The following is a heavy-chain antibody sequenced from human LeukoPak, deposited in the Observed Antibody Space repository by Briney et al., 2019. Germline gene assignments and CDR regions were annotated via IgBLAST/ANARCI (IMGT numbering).Heavy chain of an antibody. CDR3: AKSPLETTYYDFWSGYYNYYYYGMDV. Sequence: GGSLRLSCAASGFTFSSYGMHWVRQAPGKGLEWVAVKSYDGSNKYYADSVKGRFTISRDNSKNTLYLQMNSLRAEDTAVYYCAKSPLETTYYDFWSGYYNYYYYGMDVWGQGTTVTVSS. D-gene: IGHD3-3*01. CDR2: KSYDGSNK. CDR1: GFTFSSYG. J-gene: IGHJ6*02. V-gene: IGHV3-30*18.